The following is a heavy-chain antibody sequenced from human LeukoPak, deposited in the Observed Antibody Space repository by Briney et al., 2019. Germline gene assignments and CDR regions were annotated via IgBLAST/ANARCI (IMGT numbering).Heavy chain of an antibody. Sequence: PSETLSLTCTVSGGSISSGDYYWSWIRQPPGKGLEWIGYIYYSGSTYYNPSLKSRVTISVDTSKNQFSLKLSSVTAADTAVYYCVRGSSTYYSYGMDVWGQGTTVTVSS. CDR2: IYYSGST. CDR1: GGSISSGDYY. D-gene: IGHD6-6*01. V-gene: IGHV4-30-4*01. CDR3: VRGSSTYYSYGMDV. J-gene: IGHJ6*02.